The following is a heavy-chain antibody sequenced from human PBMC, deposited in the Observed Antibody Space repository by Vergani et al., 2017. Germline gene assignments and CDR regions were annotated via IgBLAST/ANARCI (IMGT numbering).Heavy chain of an antibody. D-gene: IGHD3-22*01. J-gene: IGHJ4*02. V-gene: IGHV3-21*01. CDR1: GFTFGSYS. CDR2: ISSSSSYI. Sequence: EVQLVESGGGLVKPGESPRLSCVASGFTFGSYSMIWVRQAPGKGLEWVSSISSSSSYIYYADSVKGRFTISRDNAKNSLYLQMNSLRAEDTAVYYCARDLFYYDSSGYYSGFFDYWGQGTLVTVSS. CDR3: ARDLFYYDSSGYYSGFFDY.